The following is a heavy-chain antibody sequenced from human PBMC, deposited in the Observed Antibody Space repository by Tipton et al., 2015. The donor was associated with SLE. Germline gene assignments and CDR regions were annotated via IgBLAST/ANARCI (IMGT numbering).Heavy chain of an antibody. D-gene: IGHD3-10*01. CDR3: ARQRLRLLSPLDA. Sequence: TLSLTCTVSGASVSSFCWNWLRQSPGKGLGWIACVCNSVGTNYDPSLKSRGTISVDTSKNHFSLELTSVTAADTAVYYCARQRLRLLSPLDAWGQGTTVTV. CDR2: VCNSVGT. V-gene: IGHV4-59*08. J-gene: IGHJ6*02. CDR1: GASVSSFC.